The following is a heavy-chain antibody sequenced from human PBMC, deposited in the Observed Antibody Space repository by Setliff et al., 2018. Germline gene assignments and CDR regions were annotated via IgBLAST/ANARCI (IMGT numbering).Heavy chain of an antibody. CDR2: INYSGRN. J-gene: IGHJ6*03. CDR3: ARQKYWSGYYGEGYYYYMDV. Sequence: SETLSLTCNVSGGSFSTSSDYWGWIRQPPGKGLEWIGSINYSGRNYYNPSLKSRVTIFADTSKNQFSLLLNSVTAADTALYYCARQKYWSGYYGEGYYYYMDVWGKGATVTVSS. D-gene: IGHD3-3*01. CDR1: GGSFSTSSDY. V-gene: IGHV4-39*01.